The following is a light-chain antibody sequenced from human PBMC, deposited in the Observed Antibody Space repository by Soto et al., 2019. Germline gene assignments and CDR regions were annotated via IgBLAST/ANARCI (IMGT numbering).Light chain of an antibody. CDR1: QSVSSSS. CDR2: GVS. J-gene: IGKJ5*01. Sequence: EIMLTQSPGTLSLSPGESATLSCRASQSVSSSSLAWYQQKPGQAPRLLFFGVSNRAAGGPDRFGGSGSGTEFTLPISSMQSEDFAVSYCQQYDNWPPITFGQGTRLEIK. V-gene: IGKV3-20*01. CDR3: QQYDNWPPIT.